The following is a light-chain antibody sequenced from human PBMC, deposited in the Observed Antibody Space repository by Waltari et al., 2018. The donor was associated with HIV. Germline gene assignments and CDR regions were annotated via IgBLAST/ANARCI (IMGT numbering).Light chain of an antibody. Sequence: IVMTQTPLSLSVTPGQPASISCTSRESLLHSDGKTYLFWYLQKAGQPPQLLIFEVSTRFSGVPDRFSGSGSGTDFTLRISRVEAGDVGIYYCMQSMKLPLTFGQGTRLDIK. J-gene: IGKJ5*01. V-gene: IGKV2D-29*01. CDR3: MQSMKLPLT. CDR2: EVS. CDR1: ESLLHSDGKTY.